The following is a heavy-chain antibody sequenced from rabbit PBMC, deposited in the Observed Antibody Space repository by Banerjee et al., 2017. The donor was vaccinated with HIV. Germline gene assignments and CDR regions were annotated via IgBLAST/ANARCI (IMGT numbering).Heavy chain of an antibody. CDR2: IYTGSSGST. V-gene: IGHV1S45*01. Sequence: QEQLEESGGGLVQPEGSLTLTCTASGFSFSNSYYMCWVRQAPGKGLEWIGCIYTGSSGSTYYASWAKGRFTISKTSSTTVTLQMTSLTAADTATYFCARDLTGVTGWNFNLWGPGTLVTVS. J-gene: IGHJ4*01. CDR1: GFSFSNSYY. CDR3: ARDLTGVTGWNFNL. D-gene: IGHD7-1*01.